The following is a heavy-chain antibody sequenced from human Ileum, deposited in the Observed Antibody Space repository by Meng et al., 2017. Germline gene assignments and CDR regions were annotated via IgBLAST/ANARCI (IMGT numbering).Heavy chain of an antibody. V-gene: IGHV3-21*01. D-gene: IGHD1-26*01. CDR2: ISSSSSYI. Sequence: GESLKISCAASGFTFSSYSMNWVRQAPGKGLEWVSSISSSSSYIYYADSVKGRFTISRDNAKNSLYLQMNSLRAEDTAVYYCARIPRIDLDYWGQGTLVTVSS. CDR1: GFTFSSYS. J-gene: IGHJ4*02. CDR3: ARIPRIDLDY.